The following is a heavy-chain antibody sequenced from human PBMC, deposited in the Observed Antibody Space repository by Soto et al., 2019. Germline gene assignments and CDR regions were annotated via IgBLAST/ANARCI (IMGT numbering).Heavy chain of an antibody. J-gene: IGHJ6*02. CDR3: ARDLEPGYSSGWYYYYYGMDV. V-gene: IGHV3-30-3*01. CDR1: GFTFSSYA. CDR2: ISYDGSNK. D-gene: IGHD6-19*01. Sequence: GGSLRLSCAASGFTFSSYAMHWVRQAPGKGLEWVAVISYDGSNKYYADSVKGRFTISRDNSKNTLYLQMNSLRAEDTAVYYCARDLEPGYSSGWYYYYYGMDVWGQGTTVTVSS.